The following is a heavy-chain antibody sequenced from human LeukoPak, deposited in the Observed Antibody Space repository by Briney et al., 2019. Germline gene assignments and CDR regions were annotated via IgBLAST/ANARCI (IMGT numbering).Heavy chain of an antibody. CDR3: ARVPSGSYYYYFDY. D-gene: IGHD1-26*01. CDR2: ISYDGSNK. CDR1: GFTFSNHA. V-gene: IGHV3-30-3*01. Sequence: GGSLRLSCAASGFTFSNHAMHWVRQAPGKGLEWVAVISYDGSNKYYADSVKGRFTISRDNSKNTLYLQMNSLRAEDTAVYYCARVPSGSYYYYFDYWGQGTLVTVSS. J-gene: IGHJ4*02.